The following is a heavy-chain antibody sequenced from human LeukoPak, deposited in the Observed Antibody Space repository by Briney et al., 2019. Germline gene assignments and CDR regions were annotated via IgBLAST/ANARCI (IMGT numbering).Heavy chain of an antibody. CDR3: ARDHDWAFDW. CDR2: IGGGGSPI. V-gene: IGHV3-48*02. Sequence: GGPLRLSCAASGFTFSTHSMNWVRQAPGKGLEWVSYIGGGGSPIEYADSVKGRFTFSRDNAKNSLYLQMNSLTDDDTAVYYCARDHDWAFDWWGQGTLVTVSS. D-gene: IGHD3-16*01. CDR1: GFTFSTHS. J-gene: IGHJ5*01.